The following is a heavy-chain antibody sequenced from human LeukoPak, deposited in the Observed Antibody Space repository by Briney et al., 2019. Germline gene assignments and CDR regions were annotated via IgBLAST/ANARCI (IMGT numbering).Heavy chain of an antibody. J-gene: IGHJ6*02. CDR1: GFTFSGSA. Sequence: GGSLRLSCAASGFTFSGSAMHWVRQASGKGLEWVGRIRSKANSYATAYAASVKGRFTISRDDSKNTAYLQMNSLKTEDTAAYYCTRHLPTYYYDSSGYYYYYYGMDVWGQGTTVTVSS. CDR2: IRSKANSYAT. D-gene: IGHD3-22*01. V-gene: IGHV3-73*01. CDR3: TRHLPTYYYDSSGYYYYYYGMDV.